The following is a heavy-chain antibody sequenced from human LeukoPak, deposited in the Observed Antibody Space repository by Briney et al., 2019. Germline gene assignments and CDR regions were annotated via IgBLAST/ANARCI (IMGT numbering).Heavy chain of an antibody. J-gene: IGHJ6*03. Sequence: GGSLRLSCAASGFTFSRYGMHWVRQAPGKGLEWVAVISYDGRNKYYADSVKGRFTISRDNAKNSLYQQMNSLRAEDTALYHCARVGYYDSSGYYYHYYYYYYMDVWGKGTTVTISS. CDR2: ISYDGRNK. CDR3: ARVGYYDSSGYYYHYYYYYYMDV. V-gene: IGHV3-30*03. D-gene: IGHD3-22*01. CDR1: GFTFSRYG.